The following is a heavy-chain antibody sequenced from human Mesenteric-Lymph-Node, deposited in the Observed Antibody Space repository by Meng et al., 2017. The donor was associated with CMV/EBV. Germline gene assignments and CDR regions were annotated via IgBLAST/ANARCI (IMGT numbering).Heavy chain of an antibody. CDR1: GYSFTSYW. CDR3: ARHGLRGCSGANCYTSFYYFGMDV. J-gene: IGHJ6*02. CDR2: IFPHDSDI. D-gene: IGHD4/OR15-4a*01. V-gene: IGHV5-51*01. Sequence: KVSCKGSGYSFTSYWIGWVRQMPGKGLELMGIIFPHDSDIKYSPSFQGQVTISVDKSISTAYLQWSTLKASDTAIYYCARHGLRGCSGANCYTSFYYFGMDVWGQGTTVTVSS.